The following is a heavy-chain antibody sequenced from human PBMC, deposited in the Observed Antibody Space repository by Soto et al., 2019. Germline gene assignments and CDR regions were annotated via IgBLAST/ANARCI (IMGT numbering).Heavy chain of an antibody. CDR2: IYYSGST. D-gene: IGHD6-13*01. V-gene: IGHV4-39*01. CDR1: GGSISSSSYY. Sequence: LSLTCTVSGGSISSSSYYWGWIRQPPGKGLEFIGSIYYSGSTYYNPSLKSRVTISVDTAKNQFSLKLSSVTAADTAVYYCARHGIAAAGMYGMDVWGQGTTVTVSS. J-gene: IGHJ6*02. CDR3: ARHGIAAAGMYGMDV.